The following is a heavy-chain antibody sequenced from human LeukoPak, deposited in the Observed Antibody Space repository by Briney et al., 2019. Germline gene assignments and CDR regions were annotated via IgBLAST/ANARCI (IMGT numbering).Heavy chain of an antibody. V-gene: IGHV4-30-2*01. CDR2: IYHSGST. CDR1: GGSISSGGYS. D-gene: IGHD6-19*01. CDR3: ARDRSAVAGFFDY. J-gene: IGHJ4*02. Sequence: PSETLSLTCAVSGGSISSGGYSWSWTRQPPGKGLEWIGYIYHSGSTYYNPSLKSRVTISVDRSKNQFSLKLSSVTAADTAVYYCARDRSAVAGFFDYWGQGTLATVSS.